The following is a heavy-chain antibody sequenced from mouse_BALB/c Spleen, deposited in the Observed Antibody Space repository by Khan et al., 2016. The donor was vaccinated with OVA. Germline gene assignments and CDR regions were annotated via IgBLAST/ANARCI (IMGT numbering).Heavy chain of an antibody. CDR3: ARGNYYGSSSWFGY. CDR2: ILPGSGRN. Sequence: QVRLQQSGAELMKPGASVKISCKATGYTFSSYWIEWVKQRPGHGLEWIGEILPGSGRNNYNEKFKGKATFTADTSSNPAYMQLSNLTSDDSAVYYGARGNYYGSSSWFGYWGQGTLVTVSA. D-gene: IGHD1-1*01. V-gene: IGHV1-9*01. CDR1: GYTFSSYW. J-gene: IGHJ3*01.